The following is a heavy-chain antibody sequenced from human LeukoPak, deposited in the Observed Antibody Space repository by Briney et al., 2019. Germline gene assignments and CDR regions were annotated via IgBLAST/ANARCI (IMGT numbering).Heavy chain of an antibody. CDR3: SRDCSSDWCIFDF. CDR1: GYNFTTYG. J-gene: IGHJ4*02. Sequence: ASVKVSCKASGYNFTTYGITWVRQAPGQGHEWIGWISAHNGNTNYAQNLQGRVTMTTDTTTTTAYMELRSLRSDDTAVYYCSRDCSSDWCIFDFWGQGTLVTVSS. V-gene: IGHV1-18*04. D-gene: IGHD6-19*01. CDR2: ISAHNGNT.